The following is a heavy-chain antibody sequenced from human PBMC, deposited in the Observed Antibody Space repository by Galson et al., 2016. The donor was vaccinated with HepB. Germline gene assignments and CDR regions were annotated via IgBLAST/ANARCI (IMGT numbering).Heavy chain of an antibody. D-gene: IGHD1-1*01. CDR1: GDSVSSNSAA. CDR2: TYYKSKWYN. CDR3: ARGTTAYFDY. V-gene: IGHV6-1*01. J-gene: IGHJ4*02. Sequence: CAISGDSVSSNSAAWNWVRQSPSRGLEWLGRTYYKSKWYNDYAVSVKSRITINPDTSKNQFSLQLNSVTPEDTAVYFCARGTTAYFDYWGQGTLVTVSS.